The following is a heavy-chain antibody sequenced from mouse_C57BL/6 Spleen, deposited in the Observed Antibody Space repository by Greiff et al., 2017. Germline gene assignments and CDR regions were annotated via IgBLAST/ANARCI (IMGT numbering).Heavy chain of an antibody. J-gene: IGHJ4*01. CDR1: GYTFTSYW. CDR2: IDPSDSET. D-gene: IGHD1-1*01. V-gene: IGHV1-52*01. CDR3: AREGLLRFPYYAMDY. Sequence: QVQLQQPGAELVRPGSSVKLSCKASGYTFTSYWMHWVKQRPIQGLEWIGNIDPSDSETHYNQKFKDKATLTVDKSSSTAYMQLSSLTSEDSAVYYCAREGLLRFPYYAMDYWGQGTSVTVSS.